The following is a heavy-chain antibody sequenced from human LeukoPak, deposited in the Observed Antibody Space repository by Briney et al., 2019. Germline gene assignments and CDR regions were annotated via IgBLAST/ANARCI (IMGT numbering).Heavy chain of an antibody. D-gene: IGHD1-26*01. CDR1: GFTFSFNNYG. Sequence: PGGSLRLSCAASGFTFSFNNYGMHWVRQAPGKGLEWVAFVRYDGTNNYYADSVNGRFTVPRDNSKNTVYLQMSSLRTEDTAVYYCAKDYGYSYGYFDHWGQGTLVTVSS. J-gene: IGHJ4*02. V-gene: IGHV3-30*02. CDR3: AKDYGYSYGYFDH. CDR2: VRYDGTNN.